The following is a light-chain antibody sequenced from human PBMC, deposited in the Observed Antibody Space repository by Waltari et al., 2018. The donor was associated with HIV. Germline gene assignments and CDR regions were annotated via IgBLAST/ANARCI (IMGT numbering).Light chain of an antibody. Sequence: QSALTQPASVSGSPGQAITLSCPGTSRDVGGYTYVSWYQHHPGKAPKLMIYDVSNRPSGVSNRFSGSKSGNTASLTISGLQAEDEADYYCSSYTSSSTRVFGGGTKLTVL. CDR2: DVS. V-gene: IGLV2-14*03. CDR1: SRDVGGYTY. J-gene: IGLJ3*02. CDR3: SSYTSSSTRV.